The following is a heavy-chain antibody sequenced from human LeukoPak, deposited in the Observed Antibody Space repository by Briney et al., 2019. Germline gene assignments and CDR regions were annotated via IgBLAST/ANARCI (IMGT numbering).Heavy chain of an antibody. CDR2: ISAYNGDT. Sequence: GASVKVSCKASGYTFTKFGVSWVRQAPGQGLEWMGWISAYNGDTNYAQKLQGRVTMTTDTSASTAYMELRSLRSDDTAVYYCARVGYQLLFGAFDIWGQGTMVTVSS. CDR1: GYTFTKFG. D-gene: IGHD2-2*01. V-gene: IGHV1-18*01. J-gene: IGHJ3*02. CDR3: ARVGYQLLFGAFDI.